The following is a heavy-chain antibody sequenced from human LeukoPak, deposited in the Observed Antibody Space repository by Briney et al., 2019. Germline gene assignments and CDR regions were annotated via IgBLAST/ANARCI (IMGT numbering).Heavy chain of an antibody. CDR1: GFTFSNYA. CDR2: ISYDGSNK. Sequence: GGSLRLSCAASGFTFSNYAMHWVRQAPGKGLEWVAVISYDGSNKYYADSVKGRFTISRDNAKNSLYLQMNSLRAEDTAVYYCARDKQVGATHFDFWGQGTLVTVSS. V-gene: IGHV3-30*12. J-gene: IGHJ4*02. CDR3: ARDKQVGATHFDF. D-gene: IGHD1-26*01.